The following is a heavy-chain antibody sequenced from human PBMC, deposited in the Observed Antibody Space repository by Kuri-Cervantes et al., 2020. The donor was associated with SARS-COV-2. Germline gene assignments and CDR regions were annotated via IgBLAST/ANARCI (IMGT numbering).Heavy chain of an antibody. CDR2: ISWDGGST. Sequence: GESLKISCAASGFTFDDYAMHWVRQAPGKGLEWVSLISWDGGSTYYADSVKGRFTISRDNSKNSLYLQVNSLRAEDTALYYCAKDIGPGMGIDYWGQGTLVTVSS. D-gene: IGHD3-10*01. CDR3: AKDIGPGMGIDY. V-gene: IGHV3-43D*03. CDR1: GFTFDDYA. J-gene: IGHJ4*02.